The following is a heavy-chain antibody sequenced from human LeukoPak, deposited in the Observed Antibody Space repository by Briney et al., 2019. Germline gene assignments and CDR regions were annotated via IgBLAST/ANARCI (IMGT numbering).Heavy chain of an antibody. CDR2: THHSAAT. J-gene: IGHJ4*02. Sequence: KPSETLSLTCSVSGYSISSGYFWGWIRQPPGKRPEWIATTHHSAATYYNPSLKSRVTLSVDMSKNQVSLKLTSVTAADTAVYYCTREVWGSTFPDYWGQGTLVTVSS. D-gene: IGHD7-27*01. CDR1: GYSISSGYF. V-gene: IGHV4-38-2*02. CDR3: TREVWGSTFPDY.